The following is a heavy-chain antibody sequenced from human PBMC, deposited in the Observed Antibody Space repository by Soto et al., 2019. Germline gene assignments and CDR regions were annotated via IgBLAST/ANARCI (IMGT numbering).Heavy chain of an antibody. D-gene: IGHD5-18*01. V-gene: IGHV3-7*01. Sequence: EVQLVESGGGLVQPGGSLRLSCAASGYSISTYWMSWVRQAPGTGLEWVANVKQDGSEEYYVDSVKGRFTISRDNAKNSLYLQMNSLRAEDTAVYYCAALDTAMVKTAGYWGQGTLVTVSS. CDR3: AALDTAMVKTAGY. CDR1: GYSISTYW. CDR2: VKQDGSEE. J-gene: IGHJ4*02.